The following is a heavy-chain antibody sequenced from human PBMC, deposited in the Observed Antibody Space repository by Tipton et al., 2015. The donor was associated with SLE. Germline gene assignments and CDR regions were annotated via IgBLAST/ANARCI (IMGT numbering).Heavy chain of an antibody. D-gene: IGHD3-10*01. J-gene: IGHJ4*02. CDR3: TRDLRTSNAYFDY. CDR1: GGIFSNDG. CDR2: IIPIFGTA. V-gene: IGHV1-69*06. Sequence: QLVQSGAEVKKPGSSVKVSCKASGGIFSNDGFSWVRQAPGQGLEWMGGIIPIFGTATYSEMFQGRVMITADTSTNTVYMEMRGLRSDDTAVYYCTRDLRTSNAYFDYWGQGTLVTVSS.